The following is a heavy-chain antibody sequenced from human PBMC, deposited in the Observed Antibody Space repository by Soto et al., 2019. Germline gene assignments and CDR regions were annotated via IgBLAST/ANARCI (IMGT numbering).Heavy chain of an antibody. V-gene: IGHV3-7*01. CDR3: AILTPREDAFDI. D-gene: IGHD6-6*01. CDR2: INQDGSEK. CDR1: GFTFSSYW. Sequence: GGSLRLSCAASGFTFSSYWMNWVRQAPGKGLEWVANINQDGSEKYYVDSAKGRFTISRDNAKNSLYLQMNSLRAEDTAIYYCAILTPREDAFDIWGQGTMVTVSS. J-gene: IGHJ3*02.